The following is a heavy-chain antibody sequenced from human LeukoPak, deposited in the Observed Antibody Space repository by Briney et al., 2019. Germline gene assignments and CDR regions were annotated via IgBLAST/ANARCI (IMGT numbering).Heavy chain of an antibody. D-gene: IGHD6-13*01. Sequence: GGSLRLSCAASGFTFSSHGMHWVRQAPGKGLEWVSGIIGSGGGTYYADSVKGRFTISRDNSKNTLYLQMNSLRAEDTAVYYCAKHLSSSWYSAFDYWGQGTLVTVSS. CDR2: IIGSGGGT. J-gene: IGHJ4*02. CDR3: AKHLSSSWYSAFDY. CDR1: GFTFSSHG. V-gene: IGHV3-23*01.